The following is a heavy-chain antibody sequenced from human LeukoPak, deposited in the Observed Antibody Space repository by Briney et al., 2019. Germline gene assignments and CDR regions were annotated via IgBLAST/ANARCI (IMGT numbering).Heavy chain of an antibody. D-gene: IGHD6-19*01. V-gene: IGHV3-21*01. CDR1: GFTFSSYS. J-gene: IGHJ4*02. CDR3: AREDSSGWYRDLDY. Sequence: GGALRLSCAASGFTFSSYSMNWDRQAPGKGLEWVSSISSSSSYIYYADSVKGRFTISRDNAKNSLYLQMNSLRAEDTAVYYCAREDSSGWYRDLDYWGQGTLVTVSS. CDR2: ISSSSSYI.